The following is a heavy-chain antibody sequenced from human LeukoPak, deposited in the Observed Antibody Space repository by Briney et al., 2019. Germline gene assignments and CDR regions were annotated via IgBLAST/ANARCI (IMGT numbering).Heavy chain of an antibody. CDR1: GGSISSYY. J-gene: IGHJ4*02. D-gene: IGHD6-13*01. CDR3: ARGPPHSIAAAGRGAFDY. Sequence: SETLSLTCTVSGGSISSYYWSWIRQPPGKGLEWIGYIYYSGSTNYNPSLKSRVTISVDTSKNQFSLKLSSVTAADTAVYYCARGPPHSIAAAGRGAFDYWGQGTLVTVSS. CDR2: IYYSGST. V-gene: IGHV4-59*12.